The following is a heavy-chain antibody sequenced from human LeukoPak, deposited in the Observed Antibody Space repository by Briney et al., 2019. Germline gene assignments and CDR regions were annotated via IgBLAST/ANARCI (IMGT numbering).Heavy chain of an antibody. V-gene: IGHV1-24*01. D-gene: IGHD5-18*01. J-gene: IGHJ4*02. CDR1: GYTLTELS. CDR2: FDPDDGQT. CDR3: ATSRYTYAEFFDY. Sequence: ASVRVSCKVSGYTLTELSMHWVRQAPGKGLEWRGGFDPDDGQTIYARKFQGRVTMTEDRSTDTAYMELSSLRSEDTAVYYCATSRYTYAEFFDYWGQGALVTVSS.